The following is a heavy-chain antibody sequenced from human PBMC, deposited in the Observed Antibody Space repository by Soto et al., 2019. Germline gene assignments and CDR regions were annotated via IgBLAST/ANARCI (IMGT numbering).Heavy chain of an antibody. CDR2: IYYSGST. D-gene: IGHD4-17*01. CDR1: GGSISGEY. J-gene: IGHJ4*02. V-gene: IGHV4-59*12. Sequence: ESLCLTGTVAGGSISGEYGSWIRHAPGKGMEWIGYIYYSGSTNYNPSLKSRVTRSVDTSKNQFSLKLSSVTAADTAVYYCARGRRPPVTTHYSGKAILVTVS. CDR3: ARGRRPPVTTHY.